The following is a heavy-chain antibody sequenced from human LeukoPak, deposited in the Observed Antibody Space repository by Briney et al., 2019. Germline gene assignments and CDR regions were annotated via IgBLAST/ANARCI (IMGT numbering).Heavy chain of an antibody. CDR1: GGSISDYY. CDR3: ARVPRGYTIDY. V-gene: IGHV4-59*01. J-gene: IGHJ4*02. CDR2: IYYSGST. Sequence: SESLSLTCTVSGGSISDYYWSWIRQPPPKGLEWIGYIYYSGSTNYNPSLKSRVTISVDTSKNQFSLKLSSVTAADTAVYYCARVPRGYTIDYWGQGTLVTVSS. D-gene: IGHD5-18*01.